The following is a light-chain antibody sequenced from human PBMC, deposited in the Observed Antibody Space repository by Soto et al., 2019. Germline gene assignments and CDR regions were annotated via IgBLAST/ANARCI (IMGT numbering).Light chain of an antibody. Sequence: EVVMTQSPATLSVSPGERATLSCRASQSVSSNLAWYQQKPGQAPRLLIYRASNRATGVPARFSGSGSGTEFTLNISSLQSEDFAVYYCQQYNNWPKMFGQGTKVDIK. CDR3: QQYNNWPKM. J-gene: IGKJ1*01. CDR1: QSVSSN. CDR2: RAS. V-gene: IGKV3-15*01.